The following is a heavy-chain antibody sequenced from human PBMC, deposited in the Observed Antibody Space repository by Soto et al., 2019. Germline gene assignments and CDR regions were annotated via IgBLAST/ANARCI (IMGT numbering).Heavy chain of an antibody. CDR1: GGSIKNYF. Sequence: PSETLSLTCTVSGGSIKNYFWSWIRQSPGKGLEWMGYVYYTGVTHYNPSLKSRLTMSVDPSKNHFSLSLTSVTTADTAAYYCAGADRFGVSISDLGLWGQGSLVTVSS. V-gene: IGHV4-59*01. D-gene: IGHD2-8*01. J-gene: IGHJ4*02. CDR2: VYYTGVT. CDR3: AGADRFGVSISDLGL.